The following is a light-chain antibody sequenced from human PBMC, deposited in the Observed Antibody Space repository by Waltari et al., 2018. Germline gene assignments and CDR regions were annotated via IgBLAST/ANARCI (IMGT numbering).Light chain of an antibody. CDR2: DVS. V-gene: IGLV2-14*01. Sequence: QSALTQPASVSGSTGPSITISCTGASSDIGGYNYVYWYHQHPGNAPILTIYDVSNPPSGVSKRFSGSKSGYTASLTSSGLQAEDEADYYCSSYTSSSTLFGGETKLTVL. J-gene: IGLJ3*02. CDR1: SSDIGGYNY. CDR3: SSYTSSSTL.